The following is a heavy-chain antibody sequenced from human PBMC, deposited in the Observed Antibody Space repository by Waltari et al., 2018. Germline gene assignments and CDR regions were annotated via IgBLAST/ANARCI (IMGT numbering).Heavy chain of an antibody. CDR1: GFTFSSYS. J-gene: IGHJ3*02. CDR3: ARDSITGTTGAAFDI. Sequence: EVQLVESGGGLVKPGGSLRLSCAASGFTFSSYSINWVRQAPGKGLEWVSSISSSSSYIYYADSVKGRFTISRDNAKNSLYLQMNSLRAEDTAVYYCARDSITGTTGAAFDIWGQGTMVTVSS. CDR2: ISSSSSYI. D-gene: IGHD1-7*01. V-gene: IGHV3-21*01.